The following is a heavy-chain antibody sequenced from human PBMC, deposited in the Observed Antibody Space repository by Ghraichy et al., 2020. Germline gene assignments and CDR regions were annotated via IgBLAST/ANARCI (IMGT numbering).Heavy chain of an antibody. CDR3: ARGGCTGGVCYTGVRRYFDL. D-gene: IGHD2-8*02. Sequence: SETLSLTCAVYGGSFSGYYWSWIRQPPGKGLEWIGEINHSGSTNYNPSLKSRVTISVDTSKNQFSLKLSSVTAADTAVYYCARGGCTGGVCYTGVRRYFDLWGRGTLVTVSS. CDR1: GGSFSGYY. V-gene: IGHV4-34*01. J-gene: IGHJ2*01. CDR2: INHSGST.